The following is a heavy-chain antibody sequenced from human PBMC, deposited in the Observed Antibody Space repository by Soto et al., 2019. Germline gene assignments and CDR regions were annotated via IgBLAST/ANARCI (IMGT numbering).Heavy chain of an antibody. Sequence: LRLSCAASGFTFSDYYMSWIRQAPGKGLEWVSYISSSSYTNYADSVKGRFTISRDNAKNSLYLQMNSLGAEDTAVYYCARERNNYYDSSGFDYWGQGTLVTVSS. D-gene: IGHD3-22*01. V-gene: IGHV3-11*06. CDR2: ISSSSYT. CDR1: GFTFSDYY. CDR3: ARERNNYYDSSGFDY. J-gene: IGHJ4*02.